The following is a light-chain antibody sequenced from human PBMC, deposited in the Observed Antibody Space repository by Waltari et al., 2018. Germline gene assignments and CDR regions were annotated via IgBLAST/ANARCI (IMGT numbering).Light chain of an antibody. CDR2: GAS. CDR3: QHFVRLPVT. V-gene: IGKV3-20*01. CDR1: QRVNRA. Sequence: IVLTQSPGTLSLSPGERATLSCRASQRVNRALTWYQLKPGQPPRLLIYGASNRATGIPDRFSGSCAGTDFSLTISRLEPEDFAVYYCQHFVRLPVTFGQGTKVEIK. J-gene: IGKJ1*01.